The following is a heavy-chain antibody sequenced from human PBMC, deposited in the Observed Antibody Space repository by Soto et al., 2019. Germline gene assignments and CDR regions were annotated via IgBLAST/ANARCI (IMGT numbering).Heavy chain of an antibody. CDR3: ACLTRNTNAWVDY. CDR1: GGAFSSHT. J-gene: IGHJ4*02. CDR2: IIPIISIV. Sequence: QVQLVQSGAEVKKPGSSVKVSCKASGGAFSSHTISWVRQAPGQGLEWMGRIIPIISIVNYAQKFQDTATTTAGKPTNPASIDLNNLRRKDTGVYFSACLTRNTNAWVDYWGQGT. D-gene: IGHD2-8*01. V-gene: IGHV1-69*02.